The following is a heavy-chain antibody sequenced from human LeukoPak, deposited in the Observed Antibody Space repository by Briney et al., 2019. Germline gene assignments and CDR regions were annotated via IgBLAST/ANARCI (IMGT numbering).Heavy chain of an antibody. V-gene: IGHV4-59*01. CDR2: IYYSGST. CDR3: ARGYFDDEGGLFDP. J-gene: IGHJ5*02. D-gene: IGHD3-9*01. CDR1: GVSFSGYY. Sequence: PSETLSLTCAVYGVSFSGYYWSWIRQPPGKGLEWIGYIYYSGSTNYNLSLKSRVTISVDTSKNQFSLKLSSVTAADTAVYYCARGYFDDEGGLFDPWGQGTLVTVSS.